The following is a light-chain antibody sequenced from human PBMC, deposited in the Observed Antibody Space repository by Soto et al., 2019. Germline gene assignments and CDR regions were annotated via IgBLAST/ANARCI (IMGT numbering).Light chain of an antibody. CDR2: AAY. Sequence: DIQMTQSPSSLSASVGDRVTITCRASQRISTHLNWYQQKPGKAPNLLIYAAYNLQSGVPSRFSGSRSGTDFTLTNSSLQPEDFATYYCQQSYSTPRTFGQGNKVELK. CDR1: QRISTH. V-gene: IGKV1-39*01. J-gene: IGKJ1*01. CDR3: QQSYSTPRT.